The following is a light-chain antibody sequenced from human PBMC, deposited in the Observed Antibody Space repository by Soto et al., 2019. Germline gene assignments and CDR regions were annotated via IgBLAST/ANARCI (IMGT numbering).Light chain of an antibody. V-gene: IGKV3-20*01. CDR2: GAS. CDR3: QQYGSSPFT. J-gene: IGKJ3*01. Sequence: PGERATLSCRASQSVSSSYLAWYQQKPGQAPRLLIYGASSRATGIPDRFSGSGSGTDFTLTISRLEPEDFAVYYCQQYGSSPFTFGPGTKVDIK. CDR1: QSVSSSY.